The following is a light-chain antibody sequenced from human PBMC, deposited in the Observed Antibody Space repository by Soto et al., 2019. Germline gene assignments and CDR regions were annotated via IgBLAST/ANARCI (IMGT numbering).Light chain of an antibody. V-gene: IGKV3-20*01. CDR2: GAS. CDR3: QQYGSSPFT. J-gene: IGKJ3*01. Sequence: PGERATLSCRASQSVSSSYLAWYQQKPGQAPRLLIYGASSRATGIPDRFSGSGSGTDFTLTISRLEPEDFAVYYCQQYGSSPFTFGPGTKVDIK. CDR1: QSVSSSY.